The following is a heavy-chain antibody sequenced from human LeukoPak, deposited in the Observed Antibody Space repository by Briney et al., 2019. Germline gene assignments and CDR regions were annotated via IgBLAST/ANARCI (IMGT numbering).Heavy chain of an antibody. Sequence: SETLSLTCTVSGYSITSRYYWGWIRQPPGKGLEWIGNIYSDGNTYYNPSLKSRVTISVDTSKNQFSLRLTPVIAADTAVYFCARAAFSSGWYGDCWGQGILVTVSS. CDR2: IYSDGNT. CDR3: ARAAFSSGWYGDC. J-gene: IGHJ4*02. V-gene: IGHV4-38-2*02. CDR1: GYSITSRYY. D-gene: IGHD6-19*01.